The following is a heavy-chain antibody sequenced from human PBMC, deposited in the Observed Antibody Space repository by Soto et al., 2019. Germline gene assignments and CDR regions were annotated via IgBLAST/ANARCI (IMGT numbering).Heavy chain of an antibody. Sequence: QVQLQESGPGLVKPSETLALTCTVSGGSISSDCWSWIRQPPGKGLEWIGHIYHSGSTNYNPSLKSRVTISIDTSMRQFSLMLTSVTAADTAVYFCARETDYAYFDHWGQGTLVTVSS. V-gene: IGHV4-59*01. CDR3: ARETDYAYFDH. D-gene: IGHD4-17*01. CDR1: GGSISSDC. CDR2: IYHSGST. J-gene: IGHJ5*02.